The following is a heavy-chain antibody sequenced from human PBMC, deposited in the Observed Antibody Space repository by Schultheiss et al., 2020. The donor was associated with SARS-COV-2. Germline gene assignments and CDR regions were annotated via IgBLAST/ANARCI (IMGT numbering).Heavy chain of an antibody. CDR3: ASRTVISDFWSGYKYEDV. CDR2: IYTSGST. J-gene: IGHJ6*02. Sequence: SETLSLTCTVSGGSISSYYWSWIRQPAGKGLEWIGRIYTSGSTNYNPSLKSRVTISVDTSKNQFSLKLSSVTAADTAVYYCASRTVISDFWSGYKYEDVWGQGTTVTVSS. CDR1: GGSISSYY. V-gene: IGHV4-4*07. D-gene: IGHD3-3*01.